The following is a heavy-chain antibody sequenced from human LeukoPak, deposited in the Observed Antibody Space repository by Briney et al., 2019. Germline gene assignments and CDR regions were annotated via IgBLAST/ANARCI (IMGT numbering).Heavy chain of an antibody. J-gene: IGHJ4*02. V-gene: IGHV4-38-2*02. CDR3: ARRDAAPPLFDY. CDR2: IYHSGST. D-gene: IGHD6-6*01. CDR1: GYSISSGYY. Sequence: SETLSLTCTVSGYSISSGYYWGWIRQPPGKGLERIGSIYHSGSTYYNPSLKSRVTISVDPSKNQFSLRLKSLTAADTAVYYCARRDAAPPLFDYWGQGTLVTVSS.